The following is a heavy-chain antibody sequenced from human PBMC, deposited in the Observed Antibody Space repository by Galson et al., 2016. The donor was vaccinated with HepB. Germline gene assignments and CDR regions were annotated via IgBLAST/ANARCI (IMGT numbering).Heavy chain of an antibody. J-gene: IGHJ2*01. Sequence: SETLSLTCTVSGGSISSYYWSWIRQPPGKELEWIGYIYYSGTTNNNPSRKSRVSMSVDTSKRQISLKLSSVTAADTSGYYCARERDSSGWFSGWYFDLWGRGTLVTVSA. CDR1: GGSISSYY. D-gene: IGHD6-19*01. V-gene: IGHV4-59*01. CDR2: IYYSGTT. CDR3: ARERDSSGWFSGWYFDL.